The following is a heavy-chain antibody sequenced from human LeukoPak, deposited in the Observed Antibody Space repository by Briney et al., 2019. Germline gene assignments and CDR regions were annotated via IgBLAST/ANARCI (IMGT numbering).Heavy chain of an antibody. D-gene: IGHD3-3*01. CDR1: GYTFTSYY. V-gene: IGHV1-46*01. CDR2: INPSGGST. CDR3: ARDLDFWSGWLRSSYYGMDV. J-gene: IGHJ6*02. Sequence: ASVKVSCKASGYTFTSYYMHWVRQAPGQGLEWMGIINPSGGSTSYAQTFQGRVTMTRDTSTSTVYMELSSLRSEDTAVYYCARDLDFWSGWLRSSYYGMDVWGQGTTVTVSS.